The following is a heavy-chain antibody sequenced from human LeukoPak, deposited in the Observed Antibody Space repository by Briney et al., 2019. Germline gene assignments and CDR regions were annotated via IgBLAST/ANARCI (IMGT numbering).Heavy chain of an antibody. CDR3: ARDRDPGYNDSSGYRRVNAFDI. CDR1: GFTFSNYA. D-gene: IGHD3-22*01. V-gene: IGHV3-23*01. J-gene: IGHJ3*02. CDR2: ISGSGDST. Sequence: GGSLRLSCAASGFTFSNYAMSWVRQAPGKGLEWVSAISGSGDSTYYADSVKGRFTISRDNAKNSLYLQMNSLRAEDTAVYYCARDRDPGYNDSSGYRRVNAFDIWGQGTMVTVSS.